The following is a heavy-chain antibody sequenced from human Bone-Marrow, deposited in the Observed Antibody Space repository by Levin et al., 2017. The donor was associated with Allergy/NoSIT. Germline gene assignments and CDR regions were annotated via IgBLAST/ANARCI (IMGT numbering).Heavy chain of an antibody. CDR3: ARARSTWYGFYFDS. Sequence: RASVKVSCMASGYTFSRYVIHWVRQAPGQRLEWMGWINADNANTKYSQNFQGRVAITTDTYASTAYMEVNRLTSEDTAVYYCARARSTWYGFYFDSWGQGTLLTVSS. J-gene: IGHJ4*02. V-gene: IGHV1-3*01. CDR2: INADNANT. CDR1: GYTFSRYV. D-gene: IGHD6-13*01.